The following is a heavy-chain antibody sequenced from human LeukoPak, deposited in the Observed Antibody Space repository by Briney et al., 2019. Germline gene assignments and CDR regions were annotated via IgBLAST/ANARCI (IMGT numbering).Heavy chain of an antibody. CDR3: ARAGNYDFWSGPQFDY. CDR2: MNPNSGDT. J-gene: IGHJ4*02. CDR1: GYTFTSYD. V-gene: IGHV1-8*03. D-gene: IGHD3-3*01. Sequence: ASVKVSCKASGYTFTSYDINWVRQATGQGLEWMGWMNPNSGDTRFAQKFQGRVTITRDTSISTAYMELSSLRSEDTAVYYCARAGNYDFWSGPQFDYWGQGTLVTVSS.